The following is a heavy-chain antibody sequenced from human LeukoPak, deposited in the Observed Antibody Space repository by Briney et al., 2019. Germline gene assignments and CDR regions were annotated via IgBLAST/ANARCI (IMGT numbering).Heavy chain of an antibody. CDR1: GFTFSSYS. CDR3: ARVPFGRETTVVTPLDY. J-gene: IGHJ4*02. V-gene: IGHV3-21*01. D-gene: IGHD4-23*01. Sequence: GGSLRLSCAASGFTFSSYSMNWVRQAPGKGLGWVSSISSSGSYIYYADSVKGRFTISRDNAKNSLYLQMNSLRAEDTAVYYCARVPFGRETTVVTPLDYWGQGTLVTVSS. CDR2: ISSSGSYI.